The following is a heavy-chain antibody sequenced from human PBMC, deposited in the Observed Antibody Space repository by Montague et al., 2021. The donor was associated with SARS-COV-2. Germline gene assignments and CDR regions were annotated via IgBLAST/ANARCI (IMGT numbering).Heavy chain of an antibody. Sequence: SETLSLTCVVSGVSISSSYWSWIWKSPEKGLEWIGNSYYTGSNKYNPSLQSRVTILVETSESQVSLNLRSVTAADTAIYYCASVGSGYKYGWTHQWGQGIPVTVSS. V-gene: IGHV4-59*01. D-gene: IGHD5-18*01. J-gene: IGHJ4*02. CDR1: GVSISSSY. CDR3: ASVGSGYKYGWTHQ. CDR2: SYYTGSN.